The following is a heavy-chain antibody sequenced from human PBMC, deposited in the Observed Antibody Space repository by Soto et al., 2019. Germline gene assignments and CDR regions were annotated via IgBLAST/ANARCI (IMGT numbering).Heavy chain of an antibody. Sequence: QVTVKESGPVLVKPTETLTLTCTVSGFSLSNAGLGVSWIRQPPGKAQEWLAHIFSNDEKSYSSSLKSRLTISKDTSKSQVVHTKTNMDPVDTATYYCASTYSTSWYWFDPWGQGTLVTVSS. CDR3: ASTYSTSWYWFDP. D-gene: IGHD6-13*01. CDR2: IFSNDEK. CDR1: GFSLSNAGLG. J-gene: IGHJ5*02. V-gene: IGHV2-26*04.